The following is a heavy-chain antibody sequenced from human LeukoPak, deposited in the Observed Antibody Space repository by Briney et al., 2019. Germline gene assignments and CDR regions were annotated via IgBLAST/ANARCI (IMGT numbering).Heavy chain of an antibody. Sequence: SETLSPTCTVSGGSISSSSYYWGWIRQPPGKGLEWIGSIYYSGSTYYNPSLKSRVTISVDTSKNQFSLKLSSVTAADTAVYYCARVWGSWYPRPFDYWGQGTLVTVSS. D-gene: IGHD6-13*01. CDR1: GGSISSSSYY. V-gene: IGHV4-39*01. CDR2: IYYSGST. J-gene: IGHJ4*02. CDR3: ARVWGSWYPRPFDY.